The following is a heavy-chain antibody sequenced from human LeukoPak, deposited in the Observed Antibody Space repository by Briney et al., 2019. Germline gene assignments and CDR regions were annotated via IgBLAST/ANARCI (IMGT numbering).Heavy chain of an antibody. Sequence: GGSLRLSCAASGFPFSDYYMSWIRQAPGKGLEWVSYISSSGDTIYYADSVKGRFTISRDNAKNSVHLQMNSLRAEDTAVYYCARGGRYDGIGYGAFDIWGQGTMVTVSS. CDR1: GFPFSDYY. CDR3: ARGGRYDGIGYGAFDI. V-gene: IGHV3-11*04. CDR2: ISSSGDTI. D-gene: IGHD3-22*01. J-gene: IGHJ3*02.